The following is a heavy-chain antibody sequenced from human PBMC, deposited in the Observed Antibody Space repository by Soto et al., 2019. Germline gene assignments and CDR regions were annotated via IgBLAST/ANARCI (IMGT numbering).Heavy chain of an antibody. V-gene: IGHV4-31*03. D-gene: IGHD4-17*01. Sequence: QVQLQESGPGLVKPSQTLSLTCPVSGASISSRGFYWTWLRQLPGKGLEWIGYISYSGSTNYSPSLKSRLNISIDTSDNHFSLKLTSVTAADTAVYYCARQSTVTGNYYFDSWGQGNLVTVAT. CDR3: ARQSTVTGNYYFDS. CDR1: GASISSRGFY. CDR2: ISYSGST. J-gene: IGHJ4*02.